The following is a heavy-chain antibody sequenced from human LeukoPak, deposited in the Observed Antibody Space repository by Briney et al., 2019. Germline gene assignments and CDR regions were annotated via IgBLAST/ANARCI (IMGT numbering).Heavy chain of an antibody. CDR3: AKDGSYYDSSGYYFDY. J-gene: IGHJ4*02. CDR2: ISGSGGST. Sequence: GGSLRLSCAASGFTFSSYAMSWVRQAPGKGLEWVSAISGSGGSTYYADSVKGRFTISRDNSKNTLYLQMNSLRAEDTAVYYCAKDGSYYDSSGYYFDYWGRGTLVTVSS. V-gene: IGHV3-23*01. D-gene: IGHD3-22*01. CDR1: GFTFSSYA.